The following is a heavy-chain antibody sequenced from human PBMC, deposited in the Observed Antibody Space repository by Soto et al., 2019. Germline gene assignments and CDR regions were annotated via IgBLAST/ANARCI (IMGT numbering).Heavy chain of an antibody. CDR1: GFTFSDYA. CDR2: LSYDGNIN. Sequence: QVQLVESGGGVVQPGASLRLSCATSGFTFSDYAMNWVRQAPGKGLEWVAFLSYDGNINFYADSVRGRFTISRDNSQNRLYLQMNSLRYEDTALYSCARVGVEGCRSWSSSFNYWGQGTVVTVSS. V-gene: IGHV3-30-3*01. D-gene: IGHD6-13*01. CDR3: ARVGVEGCRSWSSSFNY. J-gene: IGHJ4*02.